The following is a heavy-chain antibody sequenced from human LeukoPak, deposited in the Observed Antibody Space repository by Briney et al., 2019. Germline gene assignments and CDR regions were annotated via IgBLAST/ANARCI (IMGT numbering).Heavy chain of an antibody. CDR1: AFTFSSYA. D-gene: IGHD1-26*01. CDR2: ITGSGGST. Sequence: GGSLRLSCAASAFTFSSYAMSWVRQARGKGLEWVSSITGSGGSTYNADSVKGRFTISRDNSKNTLYLQMNSLRADDTAVYYCAKAIVGVSISDYWGQGTLVTVSS. J-gene: IGHJ4*02. CDR3: AKAIVGVSISDY. V-gene: IGHV3-23*01.